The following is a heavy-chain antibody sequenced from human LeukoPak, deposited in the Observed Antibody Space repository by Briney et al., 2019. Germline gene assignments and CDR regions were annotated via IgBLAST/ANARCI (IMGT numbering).Heavy chain of an antibody. Sequence: SETLSLTXTVSGGSISSYYWSWIRQPPGKGLEWSGYIYYSGSTNYNPSLKSRVTISVDTSKNQFSLKLSSVTAADTAVYYCAGVGRGGYYKGPAAFDIWGQGTMVTVSS. CDR1: GGSISSYY. CDR3: AGVGRGGYYKGPAAFDI. D-gene: IGHD3-3*01. V-gene: IGHV4-59*01. CDR2: IYYSGST. J-gene: IGHJ3*02.